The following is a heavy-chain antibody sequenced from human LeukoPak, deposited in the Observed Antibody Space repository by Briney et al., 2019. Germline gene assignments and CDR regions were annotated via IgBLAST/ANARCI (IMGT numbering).Heavy chain of an antibody. Sequence: PGGSLRLSCAASGFTFSSYAMSWVRQAPGKGLEWVSAISGSGGSTYYADSVKGRFTISRDNSKNTLYLQMNSLRAEDTAVYYCAKVLSYYDSSGYYRAFDYWGQGTLVTVSS. CDR2: ISGSGGST. CDR3: AKVLSYYDSSGYYRAFDY. V-gene: IGHV3-23*01. J-gene: IGHJ4*02. CDR1: GFTFSSYA. D-gene: IGHD3-22*01.